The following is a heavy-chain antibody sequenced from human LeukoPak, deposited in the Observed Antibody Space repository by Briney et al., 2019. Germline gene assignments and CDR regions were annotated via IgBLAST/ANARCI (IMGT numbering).Heavy chain of an antibody. V-gene: IGHV3-23*01. CDR1: GFTFSSYA. CDR3: AKYGYSGSYYVSVYFDY. CDR2: ISGSGGST. D-gene: IGHD1-26*01. Sequence: PGGSLRLSCAASGFTFSSYAMSWVRRAPGKGLEWVSAISGSGGSTYYADSVKGRFTISRDNSKNTLYLQMNSLRAEDTAVYYCAKYGYSGSYYVSVYFDYWGQGTLVTVSS. J-gene: IGHJ4*02.